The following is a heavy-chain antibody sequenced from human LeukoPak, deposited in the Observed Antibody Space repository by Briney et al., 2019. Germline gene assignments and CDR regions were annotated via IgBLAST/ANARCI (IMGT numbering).Heavy chain of an antibody. CDR2: IYPDDSDT. CDR1: GYSFTNYW. J-gene: IGHJ3*02. D-gene: IGHD3-10*01. V-gene: IGHV5-51*01. Sequence: GESLKISCKGSGYSFTNYWIGWVRQMPGRGPEWMGIIYPDDSDTRYSPSFQGQVTISADKSTTTAYLQWSSLKASDTAMYYCATFRGELPYEAFDIWGQGTMVSVSS. CDR3: ATFRGELPYEAFDI.